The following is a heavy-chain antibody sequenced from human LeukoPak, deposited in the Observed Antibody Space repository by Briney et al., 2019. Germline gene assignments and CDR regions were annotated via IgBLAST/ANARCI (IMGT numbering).Heavy chain of an antibody. Sequence: SETLSLTCTVSGGSISSGGYYWSWIRQHPGKGLEWIGYIYYSGSTYYNPFLKSRVTISVDTSKNQFSLKLSSVTAADTAVYYCARDSPAGSGPIISIAFDIWGQGTMVTVSS. D-gene: IGHD3-10*01. J-gene: IGHJ3*02. V-gene: IGHV4-31*03. CDR3: ARDSPAGSGPIISIAFDI. CDR1: GGSISSGGYY. CDR2: IYYSGST.